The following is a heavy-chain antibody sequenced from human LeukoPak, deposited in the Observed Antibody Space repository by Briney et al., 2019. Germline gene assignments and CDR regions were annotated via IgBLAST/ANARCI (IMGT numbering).Heavy chain of an antibody. CDR2: IYYSGST. J-gene: IGHJ4*02. CDR1: GDSISGHS. CDR3: ARHKFDDYVWRSYRQGFDY. D-gene: IGHD3-16*02. Sequence: SETLSLTCTVSGDSISGHSWNWIRQPPGKGLEWIGYIYYSGSTNYNPSLKSRVTISVDTSKNQFSLKLSSVTAADTAVYYCARHKFDDYVWRSYRQGFDYWGQGTLVTVSS. V-gene: IGHV4-59*08.